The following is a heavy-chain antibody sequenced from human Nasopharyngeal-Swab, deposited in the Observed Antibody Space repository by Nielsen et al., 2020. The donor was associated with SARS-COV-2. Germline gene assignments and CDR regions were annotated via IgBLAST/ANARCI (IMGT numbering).Heavy chain of an antibody. CDR3: AREMRDSSSGNDAFDV. CDR2: INPNSGGA. D-gene: IGHD3-10*01. J-gene: IGHJ3*01. Sequence: WVRQAPGQGLEWTGCINPNSGGATYAQKFEGRVTMTRATSRDTAYMELSVLRPGDTAVFYCAREMRDSSSGNDAFDVWGQGTRVTVSS. V-gene: IGHV1-2*02.